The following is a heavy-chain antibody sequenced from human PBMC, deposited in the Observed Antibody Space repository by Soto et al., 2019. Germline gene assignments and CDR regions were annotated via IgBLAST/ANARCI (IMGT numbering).Heavy chain of an antibody. Sequence: GFGLTLVNPTQTLTLTCTFSGFSFSTSGVGVGWIRQPPGKALEWLTLIYWNDDKRYSPSLKSRLTITKDTSKNQVVLTMTNMDPVDTATYYCAHGIAAAGVFDYWGQGTLVTVSS. J-gene: IGHJ4*02. V-gene: IGHV2-5*01. CDR3: AHGIAAAGVFDY. CDR1: GFSFSTSGVG. CDR2: IYWNDDK. D-gene: IGHD6-13*01.